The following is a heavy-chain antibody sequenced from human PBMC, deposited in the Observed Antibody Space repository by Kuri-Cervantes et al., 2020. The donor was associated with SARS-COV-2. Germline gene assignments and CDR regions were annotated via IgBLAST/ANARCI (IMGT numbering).Heavy chain of an antibody. CDR3: AKDPPPAGY. CDR1: GFVFSSYG. CDR2: VRSDGSNK. J-gene: IGHJ4*02. Sequence: LSLTCAASGFVFSSYGMHWVRQAPGKGLEWVAFVRSDGSNKHYTDSVKGRFTISRDNSKNTLYLQMNSLRAEDTAVYYCAKDPPPAGYWGQGTLVTVSS. V-gene: IGHV3-30*02.